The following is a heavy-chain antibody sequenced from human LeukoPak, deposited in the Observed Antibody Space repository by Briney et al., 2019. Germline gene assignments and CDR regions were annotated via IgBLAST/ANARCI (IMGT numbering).Heavy chain of an antibody. V-gene: IGHV3-20*04. Sequence: GGSLRLSCAASGFTFDDYGMTWVRQAPGKGLEWISDINWNGDSTGYADSVKGRFTISRDNAKNSLYLQMSSLRAEDTALYYCARRESTYQNYYYFYYIDVWGKGTTVTVSS. CDR2: INWNGDST. J-gene: IGHJ6*03. CDR3: ARRESTYQNYYYFYYIDV. CDR1: GFTFDDYG.